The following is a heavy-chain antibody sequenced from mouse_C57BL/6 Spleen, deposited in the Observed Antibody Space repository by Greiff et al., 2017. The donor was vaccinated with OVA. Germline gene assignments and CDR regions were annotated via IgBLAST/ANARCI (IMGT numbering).Heavy chain of an antibody. D-gene: IGHD2-5*01. CDR3: ARHEEAYSNYGLFDY. V-gene: IGHV1-62-2*01. CDR1: GYTFTEYT. Sequence: VKLMESGAELVKPGASVKLSCKASGYTFTEYTIHWVKQRSGQGLEWIGWFYPGSGSIKYNEKFKDKATLTADKSSSTVYMELSRLTSEDSAVXFCARHEEAYSNYGLFDYWGQGTTLTVSS. CDR2: FYPGSGSI. J-gene: IGHJ2*01.